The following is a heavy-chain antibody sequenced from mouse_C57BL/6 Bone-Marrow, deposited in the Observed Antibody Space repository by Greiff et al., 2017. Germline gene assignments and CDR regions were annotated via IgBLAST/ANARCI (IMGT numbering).Heavy chain of an antibody. J-gene: IGHJ4*01. V-gene: IGHV5-15*01. CDR2: ISNLAYSI. CDR3: ARHDDYYAMDY. CDR1: GFTFSDYG. D-gene: IGHD2-3*01. Sequence: EVMLVESGGGLVQPGGSLKLSCAASGFTFSDYGMAWVRQAPRKGPEWVAFISNLAYSIYYADNVTGRFTISRGNAKNTLYLEMSSLRSEDTAMYYCARHDDYYAMDYWGQGTSVTVSA.